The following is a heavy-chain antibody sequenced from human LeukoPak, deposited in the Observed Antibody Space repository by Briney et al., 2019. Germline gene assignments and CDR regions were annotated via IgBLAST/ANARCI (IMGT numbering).Heavy chain of an antibody. D-gene: IGHD4-17*01. Sequence: GGSLRLSCVASGFTFSTYWMHWVRQAPGKGLVWVSRINDDGSRAEYADSVKGRFTISRDNAKNSLYLQMNSLRAEDTAVYYCARDLDYGDYFDYWGQGTLVTVSS. V-gene: IGHV3-74*01. CDR3: ARDLDYGDYFDY. J-gene: IGHJ4*02. CDR1: GFTFSTYW. CDR2: INDDGSRA.